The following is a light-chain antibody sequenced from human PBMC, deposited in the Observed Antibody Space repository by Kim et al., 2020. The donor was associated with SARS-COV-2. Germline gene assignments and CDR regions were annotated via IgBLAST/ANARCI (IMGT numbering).Light chain of an antibody. J-gene: IGLJ3*02. CDR1: SLRSYY. V-gene: IGLV3-19*01. Sequence: LGQTVRITCPGDSLRSYYASWYQQKPGQAPVLVIYGKNNRPSGIPDRFSGSSSGNTASLTITGAQAEDEADYYCNSRDSSGNHLGVFGGGTKLTVL. CDR3: NSRDSSGNHLGV. CDR2: GKN.